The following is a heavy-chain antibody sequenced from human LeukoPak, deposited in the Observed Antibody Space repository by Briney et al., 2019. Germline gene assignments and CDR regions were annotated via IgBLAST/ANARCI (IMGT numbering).Heavy chain of an antibody. Sequence: GGSLRLSCAASGFTFSSYSMNWVRQAPGKGLEWVSSISSSSSYIYYADSVKGRFTISRDNAKNSLYLQMNSLRAEDTAVYYCARDRAWTQLLIYWGQGTLVTVSS. V-gene: IGHV3-21*01. CDR2: ISSSSSYI. CDR3: ARDRAWTQLLIY. CDR1: GFTFSSYS. D-gene: IGHD5-18*01. J-gene: IGHJ4*02.